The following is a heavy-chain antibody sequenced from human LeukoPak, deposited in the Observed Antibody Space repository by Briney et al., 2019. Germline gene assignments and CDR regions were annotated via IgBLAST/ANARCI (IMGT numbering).Heavy chain of an antibody. V-gene: IGHV3-23*01. CDR3: AKEAGFRRYCSGGSCYSDAFDI. Sequence: GGSLRLSCAASGFTFSGYAMSWVRQAPGKGLEWVSAISGSGGSTYYADSVKGRFTISRDNSKNTLYLQMNSLRAEDTAVYYCAKEAGFRRYCSGGSCYSDAFDIWGQGTMVTVSS. CDR1: GFTFSGYA. J-gene: IGHJ3*02. D-gene: IGHD2-15*01. CDR2: ISGSGGST.